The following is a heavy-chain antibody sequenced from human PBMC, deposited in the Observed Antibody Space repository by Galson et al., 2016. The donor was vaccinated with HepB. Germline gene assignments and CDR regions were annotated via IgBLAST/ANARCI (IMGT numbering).Heavy chain of an antibody. CDR2: FSGYDSSA. J-gene: IGHJ6*02. V-gene: IGHV3-23*01. CDR1: GFSVYV. D-gene: IGHD3-3*01. Sequence: SLRLSCAASGFSVYVMSWVRQAPGKGLEWVATFSGYDSSAFYADSVKGRFTIARDSSKKKLFLPMKSLRVDDTARYFCAKDLHYEIARSSSDFWRGLARRQRAGDSDMDVWGQGTTVIVSS. CDR3: AKDLHYEIARSSSDFWRGLARRQRAGDSDMDV.